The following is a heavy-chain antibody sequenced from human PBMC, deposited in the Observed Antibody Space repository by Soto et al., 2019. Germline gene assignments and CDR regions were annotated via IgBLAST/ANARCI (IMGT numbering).Heavy chain of an antibody. CDR1: GYRFSSYW. D-gene: IGHD6-19*01. J-gene: IGHJ4*02. Sequence: PGESLKIACHGSGYRFSSYWIAWVRQMPGKGLEFLGIIYPGDFDTRYNPSFQGQITISADRSISTAYLQWNSLKSSDTAIYYCARGYNSGSSIHPYYFDLWGQGTLVTVSS. CDR3: ARGYNSGSSIHPYYFDL. V-gene: IGHV5-51*01. CDR2: IYPGDFDT.